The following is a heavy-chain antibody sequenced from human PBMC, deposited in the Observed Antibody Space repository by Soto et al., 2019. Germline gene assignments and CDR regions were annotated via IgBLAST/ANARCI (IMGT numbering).Heavy chain of an antibody. CDR1: GGSITGGSISSTTYY. J-gene: IGHJ4*02. Sequence: SETLSLTCTVSGGSITGGSISSTTYYWGWMRQPPGKGLEWIASFFIGGNTYYNPSLKSRVTTSVDTSKNQFSLKLSSVTAADTAVYYCARHGMDYHDSSGYYYSPYYFDYWGQGTLVTVSS. V-gene: IGHV4-39*01. D-gene: IGHD3-22*01. CDR2: FFIGGNT. CDR3: ARHGMDYHDSSGYYYSPYYFDY.